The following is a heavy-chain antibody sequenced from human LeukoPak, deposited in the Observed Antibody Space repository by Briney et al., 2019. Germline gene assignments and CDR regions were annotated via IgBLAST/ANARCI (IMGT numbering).Heavy chain of an antibody. CDR2: IYPVDSHT. V-gene: IGHV5-51*01. D-gene: IGHD4-23*01. J-gene: IGHJ4*02. Sequence: GESLQISRKGSGYSFTNHWIGWVRQMPGKGLEWMGIIYPVDSHTRYSPSFQGQVTISADKSITTAYLQWSSLKASDTAMYYCARLGDNSGDYWGRGTLVTVSS. CDR1: GYSFTNHW. CDR3: ARLGDNSGDY.